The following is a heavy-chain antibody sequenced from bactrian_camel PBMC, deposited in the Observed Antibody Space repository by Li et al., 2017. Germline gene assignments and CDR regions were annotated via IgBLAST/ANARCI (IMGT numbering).Heavy chain of an antibody. V-gene: IGHV3-3*01. D-gene: IGHD6*01. CDR3: AADYSRNRVVGGTPKL. CDR1: GAIPTKYTYC. J-gene: IGHJ4*01. Sequence: LVESGGGSVQAGGSLRLSCTASGAIPTKYTYCMARFRQAPGKEREGIAALYTGGGSIYYTDSVKGRFTISQNSAENTVYLQMNNLAPEDTAMYYCAADYSRNRVVGGTPKLWGRGTQVTVS. CDR2: LYTGGGSI.